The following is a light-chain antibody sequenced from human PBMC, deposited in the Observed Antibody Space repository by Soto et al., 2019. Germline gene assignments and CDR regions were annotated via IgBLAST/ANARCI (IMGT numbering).Light chain of an antibody. V-gene: IGKV1-39*01. CDR3: QQSYSTHPWT. J-gene: IGKJ1*01. CDR1: QSISSY. Sequence: QMTQSLSSLYASVGDRFNINCRASQSISSYLNWYHQKPWKAPKLLIYAASNLQSGVPSRFSGSGSGTDFTLTISSLQPEDFATYVCQQSYSTHPWTVG. CDR2: AAS.